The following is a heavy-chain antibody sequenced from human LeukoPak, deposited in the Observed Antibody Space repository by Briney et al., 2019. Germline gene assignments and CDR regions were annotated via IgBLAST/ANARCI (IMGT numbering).Heavy chain of an antibody. Sequence: GGSLRLSCAASGFTFSSYAMSWVRQAPGKGLEWVSAISGSGGSTYYADSVKGRFTISRDNSKNTLCLQMNSLRAEDTAVYYCAKDTIAAAGTAVGDFDYWGQGTLVTVSS. J-gene: IGHJ4*02. CDR2: ISGSGGST. CDR1: GFTFSSYA. V-gene: IGHV3-23*01. CDR3: AKDTIAAAGTAVGDFDY. D-gene: IGHD6-13*01.